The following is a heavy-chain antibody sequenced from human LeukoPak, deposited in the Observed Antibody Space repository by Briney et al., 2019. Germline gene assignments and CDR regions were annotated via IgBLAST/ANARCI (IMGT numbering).Heavy chain of an antibody. D-gene: IGHD3-16*01. J-gene: IGHJ4*02. CDR1: GDSISTYY. V-gene: IGHV4-4*07. CDR3: ARDLNRWGEFDY. Sequence: SETLSLTCTVSGDSISTYYVSWIRQPAGKGLEWIGRIGPSGSTNYNPSLKSRITMSLDTSKNQFSLKLSSVTAADTAIYYCARDLNRWGEFDYWGQGTPVTVSS. CDR2: IGPSGST.